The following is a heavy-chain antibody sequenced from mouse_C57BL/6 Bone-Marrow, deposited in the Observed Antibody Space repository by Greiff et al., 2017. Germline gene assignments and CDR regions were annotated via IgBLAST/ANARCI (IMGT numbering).Heavy chain of an antibody. CDR2: ILPGGGST. CDR1: GYTFTGYW. D-gene: IGHD1-1*01. V-gene: IGHV1-9*01. Sequence: QVQLQQSGAELMKPGASVKLSCKATGYTFTGYWIEWVKQRPGHGLEWIGEILPGGGSTNYNEKFKGKATFTADTSSNTAYMQLSSLTTEDSAICYCARGDYGSGYGGYWGQGTTLTVSS. CDR3: ARGDYGSGYGGY. J-gene: IGHJ2*01.